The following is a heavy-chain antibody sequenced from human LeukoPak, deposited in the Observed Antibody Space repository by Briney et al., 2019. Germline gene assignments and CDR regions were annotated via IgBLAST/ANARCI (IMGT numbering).Heavy chain of an antibody. J-gene: IGHJ5*02. V-gene: IGHV1-18*01. CDR1: GYTFTSYG. CDR2: ISAYNGNT. CDR3: ARVLDIVVVPAAQSLDP. D-gene: IGHD2-2*01. Sequence: EASVKVSCKASGYTFTSYGISWVRQAPGQGLERVGWISAYNGNTNYAQKLQGRVTMTTDTSTSTAYMELRSLRSDDTAVHYCARVLDIVVVPAAQSLDPWGQGTLVTVSS.